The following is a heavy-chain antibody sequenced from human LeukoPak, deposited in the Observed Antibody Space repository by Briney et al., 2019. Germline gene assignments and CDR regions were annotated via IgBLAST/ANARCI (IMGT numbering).Heavy chain of an antibody. D-gene: IGHD3-10*01. J-gene: IGHJ4*02. V-gene: IGHV3-23*01. CDR2: ISGSGGST. CDR3: AEDYGSGSLPIDY. CDR1: GFTFSSYA. Sequence: PGGSLRLSCAASGFTFSSYAMSWVRQAPGKGLEWVSAISGSGGSTFYADSVKGRFTISRDNSKNTLYLQMNSLRAEDTAIYYCAEDYGSGSLPIDYWGQGTLVTVSS.